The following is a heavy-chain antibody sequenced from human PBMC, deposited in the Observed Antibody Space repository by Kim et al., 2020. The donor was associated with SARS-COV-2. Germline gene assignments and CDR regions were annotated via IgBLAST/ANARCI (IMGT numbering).Heavy chain of an antibody. CDR1: GYTFTDFY. CDR2: INTDNDIT. CDR3: ARSGGKSVFDQ. Sequence: ASVKVSCKTSGYTFTDFYMHSVRQAPGQGPEWMGWINTDNDITNYAQKFKGRVTMTRDTSISTAHMELSSLRSDDTAVYYCARSGGKSVFDQWGQGTLVTVSS. D-gene: IGHD2-15*01. V-gene: IGHV1-2*02. J-gene: IGHJ4*02.